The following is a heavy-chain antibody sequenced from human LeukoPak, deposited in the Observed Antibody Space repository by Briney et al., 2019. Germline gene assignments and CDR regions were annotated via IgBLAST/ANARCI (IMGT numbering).Heavy chain of an antibody. CDR2: ISSSGSTI. J-gene: IGHJ4*02. CDR3: ARDSPNYYGSGSSPPLLDY. CDR1: GFTFSSYE. V-gene: IGHV3-48*03. D-gene: IGHD3-10*01. Sequence: GGSLRLSCAASGFTFSSYEMNWVRQAPGKGLEWVSYISSSGSTIYYADSVKGRFTISRDNAKNSLYLQMNSLRAEDTAVYYCARDSPNYYGSGSSPPLLDYRGQGTLVTVSS.